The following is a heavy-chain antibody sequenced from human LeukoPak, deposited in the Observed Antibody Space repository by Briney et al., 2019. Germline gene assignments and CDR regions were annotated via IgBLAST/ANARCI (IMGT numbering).Heavy chain of an antibody. V-gene: IGHV4-39*01. Sequence: SETLSLTCTVSGGSISSSTYYWGWIRQPPGKGLEWIGSIYYSGSTYYNPSLKGRVMISVDTSKNQFSLSSVTAADTAVYYCASHPRAPAAGPAFDYWGQGPLVTVSS. J-gene: IGHJ4*02. CDR2: IYYSGST. D-gene: IGHD6-13*01. CDR1: GGSISSSTYY. CDR3: ASHPRAPAAGPAFDY.